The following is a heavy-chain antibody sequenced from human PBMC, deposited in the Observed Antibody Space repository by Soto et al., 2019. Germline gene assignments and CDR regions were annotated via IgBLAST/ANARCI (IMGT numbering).Heavy chain of an antibody. CDR3: ARDEHVDTDNWLVH. J-gene: IGHJ5*02. Sequence: EPLSLTCTVSGGSISSYNGHGIRRPPGEGLEWIGYIYYSGSTNYNPSLKSRVTISVDTSKNQFSLKLSSVTAADTAVYYCARDEHVDTDNWLVHWGQRTLVTVSS. V-gene: IGHV4-59*01. CDR1: GGSISSYN. D-gene: IGHD5-18*01. CDR2: IYYSGST.